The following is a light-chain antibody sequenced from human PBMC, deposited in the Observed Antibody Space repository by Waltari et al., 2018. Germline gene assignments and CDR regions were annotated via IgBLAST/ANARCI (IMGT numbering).Light chain of an antibody. CDR2: DAS. Sequence: DIQMTQSPSSLSASVGDRVTITCQASQDISNYLSWFQQKPGKAPKLLIYDASTLKTGVPSRFSGSGSGTHFTFTINSLQPEDVATYSCQHYDALPYTFGQGTKLEI. V-gene: IGKV1-33*01. CDR1: QDISNY. CDR3: QHYDALPYT. J-gene: IGKJ2*01.